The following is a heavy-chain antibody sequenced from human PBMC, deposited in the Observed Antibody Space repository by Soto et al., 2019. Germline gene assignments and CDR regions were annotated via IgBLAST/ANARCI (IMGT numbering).Heavy chain of an antibody. V-gene: IGHV4-30-4*01. CDR2: ISYSGST. J-gene: IGHJ4*02. CDR3: ATMGTPATGLYFFDY. Sequence: QVQLRESGPGLVKPSQTLSLTCTVSGGSISSGNYYWSWIRQPPGKGLEWIGFISYSGSTYYSTFLKSRVTISVDSSKSQFSLNLSFVTAADTSVYYCATMGTPATGLYFFDYWGQGSLVTVSS. CDR1: GGSISSGNYY. D-gene: IGHD2-15*01.